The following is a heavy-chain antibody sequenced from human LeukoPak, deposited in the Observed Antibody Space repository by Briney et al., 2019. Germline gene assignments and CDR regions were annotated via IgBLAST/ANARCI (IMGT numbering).Heavy chain of an antibody. V-gene: IGHV4-34*01. Sequence: SETLSLTCAVYGGSFSGYYWSWIRQPPGKGLEWIGEINHSGSTNYNPSLKSRVTISVDTSKNQFSLKLSSVTAADTAVYYCARGRSSSWYHYWGQGTLVTVSS. D-gene: IGHD6-13*01. CDR1: GGSFSGYY. CDR2: INHSGST. CDR3: ARGRSSSWYHY. J-gene: IGHJ4*02.